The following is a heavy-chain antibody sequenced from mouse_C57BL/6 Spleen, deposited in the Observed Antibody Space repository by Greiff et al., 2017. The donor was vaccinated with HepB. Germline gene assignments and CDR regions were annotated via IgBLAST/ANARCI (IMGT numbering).Heavy chain of an antibody. D-gene: IGHD2-4*01. CDR3: ARDDYDVGAMDY. V-gene: IGHV1-55*01. CDR1: GYTFTSYW. Sequence: QVQLQQPGAELVKPGASVKMSCKASGYTFTSYWITWVKQRPGQGLEWIGDIYPGSGSTNYNEKFKSKATLTVDTSSSTAYMQLSSLTSEDSAVYYCARDDYDVGAMDYWGQGTSVTVSS. J-gene: IGHJ4*01. CDR2: IYPGSGST.